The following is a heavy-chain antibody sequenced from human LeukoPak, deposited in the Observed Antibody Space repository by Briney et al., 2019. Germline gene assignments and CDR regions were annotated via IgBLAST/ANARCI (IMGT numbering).Heavy chain of an antibody. CDR1: GFTFSSYW. Sequence: GGSLRLSCAASGFTFSSYWMSWVRQAPGKGLEWVSYISSSSSTIYYADSVKGRFTISRDNAKNSLYLQMNSLRAEDTAVYYCARDHYYGSGVSDDYWGQGTLVTVSS. CDR3: ARDHYYGSGVSDDY. J-gene: IGHJ4*02. CDR2: ISSSSSTI. D-gene: IGHD3-10*01. V-gene: IGHV3-48*04.